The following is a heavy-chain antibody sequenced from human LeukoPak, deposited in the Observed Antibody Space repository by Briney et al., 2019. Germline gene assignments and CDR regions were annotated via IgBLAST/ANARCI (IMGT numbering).Heavy chain of an antibody. CDR1: GGSISSYY. CDR3: ARFARSGYYELDY. Sequence: SETLSLTCTVSGGSISSYYWSWIRQPPGKGLEWIGYIYYSGSTNYNPSLKSRVTISVDTSKNQFSLKLSSVTAADTAVYYCARFARSGYYELDYWGQGTLVTVSS. J-gene: IGHJ4*02. V-gene: IGHV4-59*01. CDR2: IYYSGST. D-gene: IGHD3-3*01.